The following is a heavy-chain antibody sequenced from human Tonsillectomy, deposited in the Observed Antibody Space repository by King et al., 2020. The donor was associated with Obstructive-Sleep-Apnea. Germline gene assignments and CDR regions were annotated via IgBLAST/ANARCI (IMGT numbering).Heavy chain of an antibody. CDR2: IRYDGSNK. Sequence: QLVQSGGGVVQPGGSLRLSCAASGFTFSSYGMHWVRQAPGKGLEWVAFIRYDGSNKYYADSVKGRFTIARDNSKNTLYLQMNSLRAEDTAVYYCAKDPDYDILTGSGDYWGQGTLVTVSS. V-gene: IGHV3-30*02. CDR1: GFTFSSYG. CDR3: AKDPDYDILTGSGDY. D-gene: IGHD3-9*01. J-gene: IGHJ4*02.